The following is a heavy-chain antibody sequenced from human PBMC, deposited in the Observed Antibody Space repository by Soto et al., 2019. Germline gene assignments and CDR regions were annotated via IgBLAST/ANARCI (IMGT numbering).Heavy chain of an antibody. CDR3: ARDMSGGTYNYYYGMDV. V-gene: IGHV3-23*01. J-gene: IGHJ6*02. CDR2: ISGTGSPT. Sequence: EVQLLESGGGLGQPGGSLRLSCAASGFTFSRYAMTWVRQAPGRGLEWVSAISGTGSPTDYADSVKGRFTISRDNSKNXRYLQMNSLRADDTAVYYCARDMSGGTYNYYYGMDVWGQGTTVTVSS. D-gene: IGHD1-26*01. CDR1: GFTFSRYA.